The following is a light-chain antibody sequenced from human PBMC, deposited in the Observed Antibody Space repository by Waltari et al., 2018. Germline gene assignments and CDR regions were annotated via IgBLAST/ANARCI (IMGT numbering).Light chain of an antibody. V-gene: IGKV3-15*01. J-gene: IGKJ2*01. Sequence: EIVMTQSPATLSVSPGERATLSCRASQSVSSNLAWYQQKPGQAPRLLIYGASTRATGIPARFSGSGSGIEFTLTISSLQSEDFAVYYCQQYNNWQNTFGQGTKLEIK. CDR1: QSVSSN. CDR3: QQYNNWQNT. CDR2: GAS.